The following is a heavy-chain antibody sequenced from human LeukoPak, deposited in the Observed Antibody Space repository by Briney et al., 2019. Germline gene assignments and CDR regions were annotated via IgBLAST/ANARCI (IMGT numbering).Heavy chain of an antibody. J-gene: IGHJ3*02. D-gene: IGHD3-22*01. CDR1: GGSFSGYY. V-gene: IGHV4-34*01. CDR3: ARRPPYYDSSGYWSGDAFDI. CDR2: INHSGST. Sequence: SGTLSLTCAVYGGSFSGYYWSWIRQPPGKGLEWIGEINHSGSTNYNPSLKSRVTISVDTSKNQFSLKLSSVTAADTAVYYCARRPPYYDSSGYWSGDAFDIWGQGTMVTVSS.